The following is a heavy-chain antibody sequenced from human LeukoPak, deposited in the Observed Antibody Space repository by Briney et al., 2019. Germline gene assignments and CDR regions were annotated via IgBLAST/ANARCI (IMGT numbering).Heavy chain of an antibody. CDR2: IYYSGST. CDR3: ARDSAPPEVGADLDY. J-gene: IGHJ4*02. D-gene: IGHD1-26*01. V-gene: IGHV4-39*07. CDR1: GGSISSSSYY. Sequence: PSETLSLICTVSGGSISSSSYYWGWIRQPPGKGLEWIGSIYYSGSTYYNPSLKSRVTISVDTSKNQFSLKLSSVTAADTAVYYCARDSAPPEVGADLDYWGQGTLVTVSS.